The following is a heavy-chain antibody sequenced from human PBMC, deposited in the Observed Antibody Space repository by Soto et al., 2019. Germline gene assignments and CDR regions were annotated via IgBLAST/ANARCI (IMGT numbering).Heavy chain of an antibody. J-gene: IGHJ4*02. Sequence: GSLRLSCAASGFAFTRYSMNWVRQAPGKGLEWVSSISSTTNYIYYADSMKGRFTVSRDNAKNSVYLEMNSLSAEDTAVYYCARESEDLTSNFDYWGQGTLVTVSS. CDR3: ARESEDLTSNFDY. CDR2: ISSTTNYI. CDR1: GFAFTRYS. V-gene: IGHV3-21*01.